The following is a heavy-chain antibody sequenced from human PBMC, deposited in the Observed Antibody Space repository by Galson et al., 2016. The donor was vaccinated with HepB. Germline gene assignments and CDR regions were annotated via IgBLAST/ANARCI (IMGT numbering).Heavy chain of an antibody. CDR1: GFTFSNYA. Sequence: SLRLSCAASGFTFSNYAFYWVRQAPGKGLEWVSVISFDGTKKYYSGSVKGRFTVSRDNSRNTLFLQMNSLRRDDTAVYFCTREGVGYSGMEVWGQGTTDIVSS. J-gene: IGHJ6*01. CDR2: ISFDGTKK. D-gene: IGHD2-21*01. CDR3: TREGVGYSGMEV. V-gene: IGHV3-30*01.